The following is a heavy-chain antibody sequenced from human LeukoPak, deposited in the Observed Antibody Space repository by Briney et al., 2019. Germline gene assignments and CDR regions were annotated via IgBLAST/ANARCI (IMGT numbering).Heavy chain of an antibody. D-gene: IGHD6-19*01. J-gene: IGHJ4*02. V-gene: IGHV3-7*04. CDR1: GFTFNRHW. CDR3: ARHPEAGTIHS. Sequence: GGSLRLSCAASGFTFNRHWMTWVRQAPGKGLEWVASINQDGSETYYVDSVKGRFTFSRDNAKNSLYLQMNILRAEDTAVFYCARHPEAGTIHSWGQGTLVTVSS. CDR2: INQDGSET.